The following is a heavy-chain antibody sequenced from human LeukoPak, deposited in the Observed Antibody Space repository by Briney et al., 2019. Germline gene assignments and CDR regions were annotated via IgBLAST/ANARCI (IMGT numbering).Heavy chain of an antibody. V-gene: IGHV3-30*18. CDR2: ISYDGSNK. J-gene: IGHJ4*02. D-gene: IGHD3-10*01. CDR3: ANSRHRYEEVLWFGELSGDPYYFDY. Sequence: GGSLRLSCAASGFTFSSYGMHWVRQAPGRGLEWVAVISYDGSNKYYADPVKGRFTISRDNSKNTLYLQMNSLRAEDTAVYYCANSRHRYEEVLWFGELSGDPYYFDYWGQGTLVTVSS. CDR1: GFTFSSYG.